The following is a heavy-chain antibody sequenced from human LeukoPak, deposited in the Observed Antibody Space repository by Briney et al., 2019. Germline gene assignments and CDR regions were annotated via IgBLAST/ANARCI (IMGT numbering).Heavy chain of an antibody. V-gene: IGHV3-23*01. CDR1: GFTFSSYA. CDR2: ISGSGSST. J-gene: IGHJ6*02. CDR3: AKHRGYSYGNYYDMHV. Sequence: GGSLRLSCAASGFTFSSYAMSWARQAPGKGLEWVSGISGSGSSTYYADSVKGRFTISRDNSKNTLYLQMNSLRAEDTAVYYCAKHRGYSYGNYYDMHVWGQGTMVSVSS. D-gene: IGHD5-18*01.